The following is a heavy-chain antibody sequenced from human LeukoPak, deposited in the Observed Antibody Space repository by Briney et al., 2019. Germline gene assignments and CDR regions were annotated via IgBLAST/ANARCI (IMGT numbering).Heavy chain of an antibody. Sequence: SETLSLTCTVSGGSISSYYWSWIRQPAGKGLEWIGRIYTSGSTNYNPSLKTRVTMSVATSKTQFSLKLSSVTAADTAVYYCARVAIVVVPAAISPDFYYYYYMDVWGKGTTVTVSS. V-gene: IGHV4-4*07. CDR1: GGSISSYY. D-gene: IGHD2-2*03. CDR2: IYTSGST. CDR3: ARVAIVVVPAAISPDFYYYYYMDV. J-gene: IGHJ6*03.